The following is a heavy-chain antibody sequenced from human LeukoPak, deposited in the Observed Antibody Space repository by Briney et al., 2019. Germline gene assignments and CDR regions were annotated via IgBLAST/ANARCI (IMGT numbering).Heavy chain of an antibody. CDR3: ARDGSGSIDLDH. V-gene: IGHV3-74*01. CDR1: GFTYSAYW. D-gene: IGHD3-3*01. CDR2: VDNDGRGT. J-gene: IGHJ4*02. Sequence: PGGSLGLSCSASGFTYSAYWMHWVRQAPGKGLVWVSYVDNDGRGTAYVDSVKGRFTISRDNAKNTVYLQMNSLRVDDTAVYYCARDGSGSIDLDHWGQGTLVTVSS.